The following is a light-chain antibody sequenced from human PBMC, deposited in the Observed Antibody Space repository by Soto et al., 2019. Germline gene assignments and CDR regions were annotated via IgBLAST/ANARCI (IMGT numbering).Light chain of an antibody. CDR3: SSYKAITTTRV. CDR1: SSDVGGYNY. J-gene: IGLJ2*01. V-gene: IGLV2-14*03. Sequence: QSVLTQPASVSGSPGQSITISCTGTSSDVGGYNYVSWYQQHPGKAPQLMIYDVSSRPSGVSLRFSGSKSGNTASLTISGLQAEDEAYYFCSSYKAITTTRVFGGGTKVTVL. CDR2: DVS.